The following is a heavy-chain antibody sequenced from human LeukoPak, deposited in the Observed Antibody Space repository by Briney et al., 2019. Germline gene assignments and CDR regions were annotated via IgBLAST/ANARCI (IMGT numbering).Heavy chain of an antibody. CDR3: ARAVVDGDCYALDY. J-gene: IGHJ4*02. D-gene: IGHD2-21*02. Sequence: SETLSLTCAVYGGSFSGYYWSWIRQPPGEGLEWIGEINHSGSTNYTPSLKSRVTISVDTSKNQFSLKLSSVTAADTAVYYCARAVVDGDCYALDYWGQGTLVTVSS. V-gene: IGHV4-34*01. CDR2: INHSGST. CDR1: GGSFSGYY.